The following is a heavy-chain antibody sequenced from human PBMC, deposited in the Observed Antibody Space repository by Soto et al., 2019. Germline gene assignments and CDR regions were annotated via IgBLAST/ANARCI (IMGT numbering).Heavy chain of an antibody. J-gene: IGHJ4*02. D-gene: IGHD5-18*01. CDR3: ARGGYSYGSGLDY. Sequence: PSETLSLTCAVSGGSISSGGYSWSWIRQPPGKGLEWIGYIYHSGSTYYNPSLKSRVTISVDRSKNQFSLKLSSVTAADTAVYYCARGGYSYGSGLDYWGQGTLVTGLL. V-gene: IGHV4-30-2*01. CDR2: IYHSGST. CDR1: GGSISSGGYS.